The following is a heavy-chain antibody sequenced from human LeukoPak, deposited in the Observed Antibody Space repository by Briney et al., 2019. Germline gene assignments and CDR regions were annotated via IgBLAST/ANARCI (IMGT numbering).Heavy chain of an antibody. V-gene: IGHV4-39*01. D-gene: IGHD3-3*01. CDR3: AGLRFYFWSGYTHPYFDF. J-gene: IGHJ4*02. Sequence: KPSETLSLTCTVSGCSISSSRYSWGWIRQPPGKGLEWIGSIYYSGTTYYNPSLKSRVTISVDTSKIQFSLKLSSVAATDTAVYFCAGLRFYFWSGYTHPYFDFWGQGTLVSVSS. CDR1: GCSISSSRYS. CDR2: IYYSGTT.